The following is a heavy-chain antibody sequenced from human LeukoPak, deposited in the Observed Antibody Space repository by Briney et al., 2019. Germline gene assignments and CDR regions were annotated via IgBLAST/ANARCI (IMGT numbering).Heavy chain of an antibody. V-gene: IGHV3-20*04. CDR3: ARARAVAGRWSDAFDI. Sequence: GGSLRLSCAASGFTFDDYDMSWVRQAPGKGLEWVSNINWNGGSANYADSVKGRFTISRDNAKNSLYLQMNSLRAEDTALYYCARARAVAGRWSDAFDIWGQGTMVTVSS. CDR2: INWNGGSA. J-gene: IGHJ3*02. D-gene: IGHD6-19*01. CDR1: GFTFDDYD.